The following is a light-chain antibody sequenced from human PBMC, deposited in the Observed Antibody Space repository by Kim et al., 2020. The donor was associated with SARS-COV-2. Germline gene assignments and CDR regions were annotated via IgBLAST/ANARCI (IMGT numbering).Light chain of an antibody. CDR3: QSSDSSNLHVV. CDR1: SGSIASSY. J-gene: IGLJ2*01. Sequence: TVTISCTRSSGSIASSYVQWYQQRPGSAPTTLIYEDKQRPSGVPDRFSGSIDSSSNSASLTISGLKTDDEADYYCQSSDSSNLHVVFGGGTQLTVL. CDR2: EDK. V-gene: IGLV6-57*03.